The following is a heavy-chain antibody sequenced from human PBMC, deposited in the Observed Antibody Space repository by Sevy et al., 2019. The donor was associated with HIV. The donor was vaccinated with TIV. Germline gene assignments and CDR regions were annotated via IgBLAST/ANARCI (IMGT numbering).Heavy chain of an antibody. D-gene: IGHD3-22*01. V-gene: IGHV3-48*03. CDR2: ISSSGSTI. CDR1: GFTFNSYE. Sequence: WGSLRLSCAASGFTFNSYEMNWVRQAPGKGLEWVSYISSSGSTIYYADSVKGRFTISRDNAKNSLYLQMNSLRAEDTAVYYCARGLYYDNSGYYYWGQGTLVTVSS. J-gene: IGHJ4*02. CDR3: ARGLYYDNSGYYY.